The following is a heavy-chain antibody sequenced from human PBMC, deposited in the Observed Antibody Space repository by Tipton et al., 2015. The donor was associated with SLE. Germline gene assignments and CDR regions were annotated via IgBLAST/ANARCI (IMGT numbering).Heavy chain of an antibody. J-gene: IGHJ4*02. CDR3: ARDPNYDSSGYMPLDY. V-gene: IGHV1-46*01. CDR1: GYTFTSYG. D-gene: IGHD3-22*01. Sequence: QLVQSGAEVKKPGASVKVSCKASGYTFTSYGINWVRQAPGQGLEWMGIINPSGGSTSYAQKFQGRVTMTRDTSTSTVYMELSSLRSEDTAVYYCARDPNYDSSGYMPLDYWGQGTLVTVSS. CDR2: INPSGGST.